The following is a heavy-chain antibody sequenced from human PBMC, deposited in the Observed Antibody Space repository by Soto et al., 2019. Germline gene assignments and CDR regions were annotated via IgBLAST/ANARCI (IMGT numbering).Heavy chain of an antibody. CDR3: ARHDGDYVVDAFDI. V-gene: IGHV5-51*01. Sequence: PGESLKISCQGSGYTFTSYWIGWVRQMPGKGLEWMGIIYPGDSETRYSPSFQGQVTISADKSISTAYLQWSSLKASDTAMYYCARHDGDYVVDAFDIWGQGTMVTVSS. CDR1: GYTFTSYW. J-gene: IGHJ3*02. D-gene: IGHD4-17*01. CDR2: IYPGDSET.